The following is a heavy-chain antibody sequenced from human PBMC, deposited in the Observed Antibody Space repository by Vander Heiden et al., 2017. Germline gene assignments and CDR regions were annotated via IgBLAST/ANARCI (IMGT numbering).Heavy chain of an antibody. Sequence: QLQWQESVSGMVKASKSLSLGCTVSGGSISSSFYYWGWIRQPPGKGLEWIGSIYYSGNTYYNPSLKSRVTISVDTSKNLFSLNLSSVTAADTAVYYCARTTSGSYHSPAGYWGQGTLVTVSS. CDR1: GGSISSSFYY. CDR3: ARTTSGSYHSPAGY. J-gene: IGHJ4*02. CDR2: IYYSGNT. V-gene: IGHV4-39*01. D-gene: IGHD1-26*01.